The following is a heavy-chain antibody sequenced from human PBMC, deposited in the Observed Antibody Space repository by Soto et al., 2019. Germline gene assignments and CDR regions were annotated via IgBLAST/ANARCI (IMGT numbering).Heavy chain of an antibody. CDR1: GGYIISGGCY. D-gene: IGHD3-22*01. J-gene: IGHJ4*02. V-gene: IGHV4-31*03. Sequence: SETMSLTCTVSGGYIISGGCYWSWIKKHPGKGLEWIGYIYYSGSTYYSPSLKSRVTISVDTSKNQFSLKLSSVTAADTAVYYCARERHDYYDSSGYLDYWGQGTLVTVSS. CDR3: ARERHDYYDSSGYLDY. CDR2: IYYSGST.